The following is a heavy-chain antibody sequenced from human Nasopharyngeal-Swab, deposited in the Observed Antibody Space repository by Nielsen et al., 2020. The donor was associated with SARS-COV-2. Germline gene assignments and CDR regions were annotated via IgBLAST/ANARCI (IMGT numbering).Heavy chain of an antibody. Sequence: GESLKISCVVSGFTFKNYAMRWVRQAPGKGLEWVSSISGGGASENYADSVKGRFIISRDYSKKMLYLQMNSLRAEDTAVYYCARDPDWYWYAIDSWGQGTLVTVSS. D-gene: IGHD2-8*02. V-gene: IGHV3-23*01. J-gene: IGHJ4*02. CDR1: GFTFKNYA. CDR3: ARDPDWYWYAIDS. CDR2: ISGGGASE.